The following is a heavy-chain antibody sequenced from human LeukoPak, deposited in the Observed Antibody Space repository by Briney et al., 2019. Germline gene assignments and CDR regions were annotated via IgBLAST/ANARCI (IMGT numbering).Heavy chain of an antibody. Sequence: GGSLRLACAASGFTFSSYVMSWVRQAPGKGLEWVSAISGSGGSTYYADSVKGRFTISRDNSKNTLYLQMNSLRAEDTAVYYCAKDWRRGYSYGLGYWGQGTLVTVSS. D-gene: IGHD5-18*01. CDR2: ISGSGGST. V-gene: IGHV3-23*01. CDR1: GFTFSSYV. J-gene: IGHJ4*02. CDR3: AKDWRRGYSYGLGY.